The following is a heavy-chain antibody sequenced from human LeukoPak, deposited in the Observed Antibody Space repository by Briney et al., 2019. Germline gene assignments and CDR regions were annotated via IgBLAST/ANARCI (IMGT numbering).Heavy chain of an antibody. CDR2: ISAYNGNT. J-gene: IGHJ4*02. CDR1: GYTFTNYG. D-gene: IGHD3-22*01. V-gene: IGHV1-18*01. Sequence: RASVKVSCKPSGYTFTNYGFTWVRQAPGQGLGWMGWISAYNGNTNYARKVQDRITMTTDTSTSTAYMELRSLGSDDTAVYRCARGLYYDTNGYPALQYWGQGTLVTVSS. CDR3: ARGLYYDTNGYPALQY.